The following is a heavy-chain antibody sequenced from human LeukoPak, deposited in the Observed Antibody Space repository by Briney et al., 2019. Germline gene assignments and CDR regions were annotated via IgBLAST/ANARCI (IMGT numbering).Heavy chain of an antibody. CDR1: GGSFSGYY. J-gene: IGHJ6*03. D-gene: IGHD3-3*01. V-gene: IGHV4-34*01. CDR2: INHSGST. CDR3: ARHGSNDFWSGYRYYYYMDV. Sequence: SETLSLTCAVYGGSFSGYYWSWIRQPPGKGLEWIGEINHSGSTNYNPSLKSRVTISEDTSKNEFSLKLSSVTAADTAVYYCARHGSNDFWSGYRYYYYMDVWGKGTTVTVSS.